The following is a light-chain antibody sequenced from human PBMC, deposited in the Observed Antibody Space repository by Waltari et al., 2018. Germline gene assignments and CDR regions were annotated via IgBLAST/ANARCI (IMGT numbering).Light chain of an antibody. CDR1: NVGSKS. CDR3: QVWDTTSDRVV. Sequence: SYVLTQPPSASVATGETARITCGVDNVGSKSVHWYQQKPGQAPLLVVYDDTARPSGIPDRFSASNSGNTATLTISRVENGDEADYYCQVWDTTSDRVVFGGGTKLTVL. J-gene: IGLJ2*01. CDR2: DDT. V-gene: IGLV3-21*02.